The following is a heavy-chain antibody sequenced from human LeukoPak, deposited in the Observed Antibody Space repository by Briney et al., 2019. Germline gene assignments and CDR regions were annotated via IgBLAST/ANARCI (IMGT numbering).Heavy chain of an antibody. CDR2: ISGTSNTI. CDR1: GFTFSSYS. V-gene: IGHV3-48*01. Sequence: PGGSLRLSCVGSGFTFSSYSMNWVRQAPGKGLEWVSYISGTSNTIYYADSVKGRFTVSRDNAKNSLYLQMNSLRAEDTAVYYCARVRIAGDYFDYWGQGTLVTVSS. D-gene: IGHD1-14*01. CDR3: ARVRIAGDYFDY. J-gene: IGHJ4*02.